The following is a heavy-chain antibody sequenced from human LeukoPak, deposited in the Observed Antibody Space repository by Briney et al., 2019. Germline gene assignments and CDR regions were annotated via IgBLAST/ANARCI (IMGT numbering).Heavy chain of an antibody. D-gene: IGHD2-2*01. CDR2: ISGSGGST. CDR3: AKDGYCSSTSCSYNWFDP. J-gene: IGHJ5*02. Sequence: GGSLRLSCAASGFTFSSYGMSWVRQAPGKGLEWVSAISGSGGSTYYADSVKGRFTISRDNSKNTLYLQMNSLRAEDTAVYYCAKDGYCSSTSCSYNWFDPWGQGTLVTVSS. V-gene: IGHV3-23*01. CDR1: GFTFSSYG.